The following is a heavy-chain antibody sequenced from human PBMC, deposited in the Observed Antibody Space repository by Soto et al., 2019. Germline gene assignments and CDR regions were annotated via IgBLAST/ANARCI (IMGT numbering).Heavy chain of an antibody. CDR2: IYHSGST. Sequence: SETLSLTCAASGGSISCGGYSWNWIRQPPGKGLEWIGYIYHSGSTLYNPSLKSRVTISVDKSKNQFSLKLTSVTAADTAVYYCARDQLEGNWFDPWGQGTLVTVSS. CDR3: ARDQLEGNWFDP. V-gene: IGHV4-30-2*01. J-gene: IGHJ5*02. CDR1: GGSISCGGYS. D-gene: IGHD1-1*01.